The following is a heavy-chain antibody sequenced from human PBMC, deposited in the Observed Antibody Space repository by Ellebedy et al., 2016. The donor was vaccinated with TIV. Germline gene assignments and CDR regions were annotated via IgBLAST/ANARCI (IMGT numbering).Heavy chain of an antibody. Sequence: GESLKISCAASGFTFSSYSMNWVRQAPGKGLEWVSSISSSSTYIYYADSVKGRFTISRDKAKNTLYLQMNSLSAEDTSIYYCARVYSSYFFDYWGQGILVTVSS. J-gene: IGHJ4*02. CDR1: GFTFSSYS. V-gene: IGHV3-21*01. CDR2: ISSSSTYI. CDR3: ARVYSSYFFDY. D-gene: IGHD6-6*01.